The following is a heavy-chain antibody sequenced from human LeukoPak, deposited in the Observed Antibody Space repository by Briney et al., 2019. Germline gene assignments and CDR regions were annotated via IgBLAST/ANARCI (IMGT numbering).Heavy chain of an antibody. D-gene: IGHD3-22*01. Sequence: SETLSLTCTVSGGSISSGSYYWSWIRQPAGKGLEWIGRIYTSGSTNYNPSLKSRVTISVDTSKNQFSPKLSSVTAADTAVYYCASGGNSSGYRFDYWGQGTLVTVSS. V-gene: IGHV4-61*02. CDR2: IYTSGST. CDR3: ASGGNSSGYRFDY. CDR1: GGSISSGSYY. J-gene: IGHJ4*02.